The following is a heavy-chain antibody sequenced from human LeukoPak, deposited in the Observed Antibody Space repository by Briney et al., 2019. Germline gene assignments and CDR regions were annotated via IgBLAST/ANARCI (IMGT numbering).Heavy chain of an antibody. CDR2: IYTSGST. J-gene: IGHJ4*02. CDR3: ARGAPSPTYYDFWSGYYIPWYFDY. CDR1: GGSISSYY. Sequence: SETLSLTCTVSGGSISSYYWSWIRQPAGKGLEWIGRIYTSGSTNYNPSLKSRVTMSVDTSKNQFSLKLSSVTAADTAVYYCARGAPSPTYYDFWSGYYIPWYFDYWGQGTLVTVSS. V-gene: IGHV4-4*07. D-gene: IGHD3-3*01.